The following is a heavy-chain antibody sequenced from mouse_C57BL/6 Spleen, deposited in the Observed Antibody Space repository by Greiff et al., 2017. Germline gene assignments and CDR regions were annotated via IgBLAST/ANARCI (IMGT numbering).Heavy chain of an antibody. V-gene: IGHV1-72*01. Sequence: VQLQQPGAELVKPGASVKLSCKASGYTFTSYWMHWVKQRPGRGLEWIGRIDPNSGGTKYNEKFKSKATLTVDKPSSTAYMQLLSLTSEDSAVYYCARAAAFITTVVDYWGQGTTLTVSS. CDR3: ARAAAFITTVVDY. CDR2: IDPNSGGT. CDR1: GYTFTSYW. D-gene: IGHD1-1*01. J-gene: IGHJ2*01.